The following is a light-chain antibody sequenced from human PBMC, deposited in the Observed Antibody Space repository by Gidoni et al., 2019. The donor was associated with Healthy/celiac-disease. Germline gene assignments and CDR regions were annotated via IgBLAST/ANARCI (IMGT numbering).Light chain of an antibody. CDR1: SSNIGSNT. V-gene: IGLV1-44*01. CDR2: SNN. J-gene: IGLJ3*02. Sequence: QSGRPKPPSGSGPPGQRVTIACSGSSSNIGSNTVNWYQQLPGTAPNLLIYSNNQRPSGVPDRFSGSKSGTSASLAISGLQSEDEADYYCAAWDDSLNGWVFGGGTKLTVL. CDR3: AAWDDSLNGWV.